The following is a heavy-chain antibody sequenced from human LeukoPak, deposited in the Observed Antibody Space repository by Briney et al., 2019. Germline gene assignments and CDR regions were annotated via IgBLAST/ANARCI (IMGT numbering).Heavy chain of an antibody. CDR2: ISAYNGNT. Sequence: GASVKVSRKASGYTFTSYGISWGRQAPGQGREWMGWISAYNGNTNYAQKLQGRVTMTTDTSTSTAYMELRSLRSDDTAVYYCARDTETYDYVWGSYRYFDYWGQGTLVTVSS. CDR1: GYTFTSYG. J-gene: IGHJ4*02. V-gene: IGHV1-18*01. D-gene: IGHD3-16*02. CDR3: ARDTETYDYVWGSYRYFDY.